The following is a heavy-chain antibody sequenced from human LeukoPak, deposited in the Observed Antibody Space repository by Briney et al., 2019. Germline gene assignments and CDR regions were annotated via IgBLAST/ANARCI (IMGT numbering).Heavy chain of an antibody. CDR2: INPGGGGT. J-gene: IGHJ4*02. D-gene: IGHD1-1*01. CDR1: GFTFSSRA. V-gene: IGHV3-23*01. CDR3: ARDQLERRMGFDH. Sequence: GGSLRLSCAASGFTFSSRAMTWVRQAPGKALDWVSAINPGGGGTFYTDSVKGRFTISRDNAKNSLYLQVNSLRAEDTAVYYCARDQLERRMGFDHWGQGTLVTVSS.